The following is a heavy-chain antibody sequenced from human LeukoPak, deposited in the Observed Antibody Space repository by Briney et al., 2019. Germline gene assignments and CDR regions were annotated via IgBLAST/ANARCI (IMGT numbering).Heavy chain of an antibody. CDR1: GFTFINYW. CDR2: INHDGTGA. V-gene: IGHV3-74*01. Sequence: HPGGSLRLSGAASGFTFINYWMNWVRQAPGKGLVWVSGINHDGTGAYYADSVKGRFTISRDNAKNTVDLQMNGLRAEDTTVYYCATVSEYWGQGTLVTVSS. J-gene: IGHJ4*02. CDR3: ATVSEY.